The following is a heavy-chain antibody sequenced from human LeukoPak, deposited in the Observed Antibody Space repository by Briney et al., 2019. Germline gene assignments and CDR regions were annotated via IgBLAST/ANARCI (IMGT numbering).Heavy chain of an antibody. J-gene: IGHJ5*02. CDR1: GGFNTHYY. Sequence: PSETLSLTCSVSGGFNTHYYWSWIRQPPGKGLEWIGYIYHSGSTNYNPSLKSRVTISVDTSKNHFSLKLSSVTAADTAVYYCARDVVVPAAMGPIDPWGQGTLVTVSS. V-gene: IGHV4-59*01. CDR3: ARDVVVPAAMGPIDP. CDR2: IYHSGST. D-gene: IGHD2-2*01.